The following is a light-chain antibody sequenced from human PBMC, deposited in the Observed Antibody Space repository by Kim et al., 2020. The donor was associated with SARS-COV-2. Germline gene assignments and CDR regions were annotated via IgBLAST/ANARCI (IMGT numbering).Light chain of an antibody. V-gene: IGLV6-57*04. CDR2: EDN. Sequence: NFMLTQPHSVSESQGKTVTISCTRSSGSIASNYVQWYQQRPGSAPTTVIYEDNQRPSGVPDRFSGSIDSSSNSASLTISGLKTEDEADYYCQSYDSSKSSWVFGGGTQLTVL. CDR3: QSYDSSKSSWV. CDR1: SGSIASNY. J-gene: IGLJ3*02.